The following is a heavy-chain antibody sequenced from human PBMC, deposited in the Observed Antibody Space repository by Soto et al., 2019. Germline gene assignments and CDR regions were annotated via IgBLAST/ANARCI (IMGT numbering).Heavy chain of an antibody. J-gene: IGHJ6*03. V-gene: IGHV3-48*01. CDR2: ISSSSSTI. CDR1: GFTFSSYS. D-gene: IGHD3-3*02. Sequence: GGSLRLSCAASGFTFSSYSMNWVRQAPGKGLEWVSYISSSSSTIYYADSVKGRFTISRDNAKNSLYLQMNSLRAEDTAVYYCASFPIFGVVIYYYYMDVWGKGTTVTVSS. CDR3: ASFPIFGVVIYYYYMDV.